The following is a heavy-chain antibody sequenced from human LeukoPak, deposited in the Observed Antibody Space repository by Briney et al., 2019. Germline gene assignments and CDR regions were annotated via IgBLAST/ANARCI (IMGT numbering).Heavy chain of an antibody. D-gene: IGHD3-3*01. Sequence: PGGSLRLSCAASGFTFSSYAMHWVRQAPGKGLEWVAVISYDGSNKYYADSVKGRFIISRDNSKNTLYLQMNSLRAEDTAVYYCARVHVDYDSMSFDYWGQGTLVTVSS. CDR3: ARVHVDYDSMSFDY. V-gene: IGHV3-30-3*01. CDR2: ISYDGSNK. J-gene: IGHJ4*02. CDR1: GFTFSSYA.